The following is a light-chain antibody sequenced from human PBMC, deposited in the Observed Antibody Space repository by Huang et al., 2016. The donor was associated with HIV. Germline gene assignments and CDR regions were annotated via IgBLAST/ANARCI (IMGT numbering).Light chain of an antibody. CDR1: QSVGDN. CDR2: GAS. J-gene: IGKJ3*01. V-gene: IGKV3-15*01. CDR3: QQFNNWPPLLS. Sequence: EIVMTQSPATLSGSPGESATLSCRASQSVGDNLSWYQQKPGQAPGLLMYGASTRAKGIPARFSGTGSGTEFTLTISSVQSEDFAVYYCQQFNNWPPLLSFGPGTKVEIK.